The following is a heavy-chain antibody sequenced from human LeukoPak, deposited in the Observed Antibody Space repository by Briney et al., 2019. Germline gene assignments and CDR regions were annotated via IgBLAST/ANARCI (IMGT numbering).Heavy chain of an antibody. CDR3: AKGGTYGDSPLYFDY. J-gene: IGHJ4*02. V-gene: IGHV3-23*01. CDR1: GFTFSSYA. D-gene: IGHD4-17*01. CDR2: ISGSGGST. Sequence: PGGSLRLSCAASGFTFSSYAMSWVRQPPGKWREWVSAISGSGGSTYYADSVKGRFTISRDNSKNTLYLQMNSLRAEDTAVYYCAKGGTYGDSPLYFDYWGQGTLVTVSS.